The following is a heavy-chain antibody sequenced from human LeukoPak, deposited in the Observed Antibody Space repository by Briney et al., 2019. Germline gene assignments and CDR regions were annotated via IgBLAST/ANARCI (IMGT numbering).Heavy chain of an antibody. CDR1: GFTFSSYW. V-gene: IGHV3-7*01. J-gene: IGHJ4*02. Sequence: GGSLRLSCAASGFTFSSYWMSWVRQAPGKGLEWVANIKQDGSEKYYVDSVKGRFTISRDNAKNSLYLQMNSLRAEDTAVYYCARAGVARHWIPGYFDYWGQGTLVTVSS. D-gene: IGHD1-1*01. CDR3: ARAGVARHWIPGYFDY. CDR2: IKQDGSEK.